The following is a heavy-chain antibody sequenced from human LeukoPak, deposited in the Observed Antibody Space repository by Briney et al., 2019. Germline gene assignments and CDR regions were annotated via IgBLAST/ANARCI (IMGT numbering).Heavy chain of an antibody. CDR1: GGSIRSGGYS. CDR2: IYYSGAT. V-gene: IGHV4-30-4*07. CDR3: ARSADQYYYYYYMDV. Sequence: PSETLSLTCAVSGGSIRSGGYSWSWIRQPPGKGLEWIGYIYYSGATYYNPSLKTRVTISVDTSKNQFSLKLSSVTAADTAVYYCARSADQYYYYYYMDVWGKGTTVTISS. J-gene: IGHJ6*03.